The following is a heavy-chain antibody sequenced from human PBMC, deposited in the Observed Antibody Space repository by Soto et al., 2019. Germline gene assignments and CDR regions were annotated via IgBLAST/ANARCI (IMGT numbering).Heavy chain of an antibody. D-gene: IGHD2-15*01. CDR1: GFTFSNYA. Sequence: GGSLRLSCAAYGFTFSNYAMSWVRQAPGKGLERVSAISGSGESTFYGDYVKGRFTVSRDNSKNTLYLQMNSLGVEDTAEYYCEKGGGSCCFDCWGQGTLVTAPQ. J-gene: IGHJ4*02. V-gene: IGHV3-23*01. CDR2: ISGSGEST. CDR3: EKGGGSCCFDC.